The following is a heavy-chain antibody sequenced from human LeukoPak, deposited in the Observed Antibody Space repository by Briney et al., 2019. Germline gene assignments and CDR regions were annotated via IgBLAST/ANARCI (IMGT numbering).Heavy chain of an antibody. J-gene: IGHJ5*02. CDR2: IYHSGST. CDR3: ARGLGIAAAGFDP. V-gene: IGHV4-38-2*02. D-gene: IGHD6-13*01. CDR1: GYSISSGYY. Sequence: SETLSLTCTVSGYSISSGYYWGWIRQPPGKGLEWIGSIYHSGSTYYNPSLKSRVTISVDTSKNQFSLKLSSVTAADTAVYYCARGLGIAAAGFDPWGQGTLVTVSS.